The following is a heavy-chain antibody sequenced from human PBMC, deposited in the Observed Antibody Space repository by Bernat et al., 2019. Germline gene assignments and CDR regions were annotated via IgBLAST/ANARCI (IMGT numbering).Heavy chain of an antibody. J-gene: IGHJ4*02. D-gene: IGHD3-10*01. CDR2: IIPILGIA. Sequence: QVQLVQSGAEVKKPGSSVKVSCKASGGTFSSYTISWVRQAPGQGLEWMGRIIPILGIANYAQKFQGRVTITADKSTSTAYMELSSLRSEDTAVHYCARGDYYGSGSYAYWGQGTLVTVSS. CDR1: GGTFSSYT. CDR3: ARGDYYGSGSYAY. V-gene: IGHV1-69*02.